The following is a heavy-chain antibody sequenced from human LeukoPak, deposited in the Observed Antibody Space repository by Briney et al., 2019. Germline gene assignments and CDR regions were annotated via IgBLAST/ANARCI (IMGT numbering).Heavy chain of an antibody. CDR2: ISGSGGST. CDR3: AKGGHYYDSSGPSGDY. J-gene: IGHJ4*02. V-gene: IGHV3-23*01. Sequence: GGSLRLSCAASGFTFSAYEMNWVRQAPGKGLEWVSAISGSGGSTYYADSVKGRFTISRDNSKNTLYLQMNSLRAEDTALYYCAKGGHYYDSSGPSGDYWGQGTLVTVSS. D-gene: IGHD3-22*01. CDR1: GFTFSAYE.